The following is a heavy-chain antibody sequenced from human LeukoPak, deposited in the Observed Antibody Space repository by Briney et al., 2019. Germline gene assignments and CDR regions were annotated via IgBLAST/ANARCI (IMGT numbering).Heavy chain of an antibody. CDR2: IGGSGVNA. CDR3: AKDSTWIQLWFDY. D-gene: IGHD5-18*01. CDR1: GFTFSNYA. V-gene: IGHV3-23*01. J-gene: IGHJ4*02. Sequence: QSGGSLRLSCAASGFTFSNYAMTWVRQAPGKGLEWVSVIGGSGVNAYYADSVKGWFTISRDNSKNTVYLQMNSLRADDTALYYCAKDSTWIQLWFDYWGQGTLVTVSS.